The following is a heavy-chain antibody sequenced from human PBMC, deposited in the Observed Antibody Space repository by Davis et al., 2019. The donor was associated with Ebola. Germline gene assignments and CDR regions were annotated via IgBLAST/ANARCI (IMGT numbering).Heavy chain of an antibody. D-gene: IGHD4-11*01. Sequence: GESLKISCAVSGFTVTSNYMTWVRQAPGKGLEWVSVIHSDGTTYYADSVKGRFSISTDNSKNTLYLQMNSLRAEDTAVYYCARDYRNYYFGMDVWGQGTTVTV. CDR1: GFTVTSNY. J-gene: IGHJ6*02. CDR3: ARDYRNYYFGMDV. CDR2: IHSDGTT. V-gene: IGHV3-53*01.